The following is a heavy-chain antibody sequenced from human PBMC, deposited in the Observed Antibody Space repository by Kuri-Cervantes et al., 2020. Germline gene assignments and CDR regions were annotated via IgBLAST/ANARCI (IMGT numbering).Heavy chain of an antibody. CDR1: GGSISSSSYY. V-gene: IGHV4-39*01. J-gene: IGHJ4*02. CDR2: IYYSGST. Sequence: SETLSLTCTVSGGSISSSSYYWGWIRQPPGKGLEWIGSIYYSGSTYYNPSLKSRVTISVDTSKNQFSLKLSSVTAADTAVYYCARHETTYYDFWSGSFYWGQGTLVTVSS. D-gene: IGHD3-3*01. CDR3: ARHETTYYDFWSGSFY.